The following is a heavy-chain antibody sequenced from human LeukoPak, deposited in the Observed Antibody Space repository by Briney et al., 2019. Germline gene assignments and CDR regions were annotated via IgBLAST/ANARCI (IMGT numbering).Heavy chain of an antibody. CDR1: GDTFTRNW. CDR2: INPTGDYT. V-gene: IGHV1-46*01. D-gene: IGHD1-1*01. Sequence: ASVKVSCKTSGDTFTRNWMHWMRQGPGQGLEWMGVINPTGDYTMYAQKFQGRVIVTRDMSSNTDYMELGSLRSDDTAVYYCARDHSIDDKSWWLDPWGQGTLVTVSS. CDR3: ARDHSIDDKSWWLDP. J-gene: IGHJ5*02.